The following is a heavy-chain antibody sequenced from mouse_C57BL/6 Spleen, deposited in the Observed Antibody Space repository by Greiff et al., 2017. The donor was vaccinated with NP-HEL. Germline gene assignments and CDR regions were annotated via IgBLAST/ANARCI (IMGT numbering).Heavy chain of an antibody. V-gene: IGHV1-69*01. Sequence: QVQLQQSGAELVMPGASVKLSCKASGYTFTSYWMHWVKQRPGQGLEWIGEIDPSDSYTNYNQKFKGKSTLTVDKSSSTAYMQLSSLTSEDSAVYYCARGGNWDGAWFAYWGQGTLVTVSA. D-gene: IGHD4-1*01. CDR2: IDPSDSYT. CDR3: ARGGNWDGAWFAY. CDR1: GYTFTSYW. J-gene: IGHJ3*01.